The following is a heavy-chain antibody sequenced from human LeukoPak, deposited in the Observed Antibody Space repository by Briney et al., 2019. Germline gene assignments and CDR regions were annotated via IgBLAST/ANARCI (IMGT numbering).Heavy chain of an antibody. CDR2: INHSGST. CDR1: GGSFSGYY. V-gene: IGHV4-34*01. CDR3: ARADLRYCSGGSCKGFDP. D-gene: IGHD2-15*01. Sequence: SETLSLTCAVYGGSFSGYYWSWIRQPPGKGLEWIGEINHSGSTNYNPSLKSRVTISVDTSKNQFSLKLSSVTAADTAVYYCARADLRYCSGGSCKGFDPWGQGTLVTVSS. J-gene: IGHJ5*02.